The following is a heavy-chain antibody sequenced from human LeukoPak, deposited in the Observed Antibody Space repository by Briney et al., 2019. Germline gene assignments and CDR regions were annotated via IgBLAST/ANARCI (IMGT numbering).Heavy chain of an antibody. V-gene: IGHV3-72*01. CDR3: TRSPSSGSFVFDY. CDR2: IRNQANGRTT. Sequence: GGSLRLSCAASGFTFSDYYMEWVRQAPGKGLEWVGRIRNQANGRTTEYATSVRGRFIISRDDSQSSIYLQMNSLKTEDTAVYYCTRSPSSGSFVFDYWGQGTLVTVSS. CDR1: GFTFSDYY. J-gene: IGHJ4*02. D-gene: IGHD6-13*01.